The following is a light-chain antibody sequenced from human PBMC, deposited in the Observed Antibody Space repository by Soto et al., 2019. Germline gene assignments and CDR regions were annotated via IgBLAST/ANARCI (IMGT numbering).Light chain of an antibody. V-gene: IGKV3-20*01. CDR2: GIS. Sequence: ESVLTQSPGTLSLSPGERATLSCSASQSVSNAFFAWYQQKPGQAPRLHIYGISSRATGIPDRFSGSGSGTDFTLTISRLEPEDFVVYFCQQYSTLPHTFGQGTKLEVK. CDR1: QSVSNAF. CDR3: QQYSTLPHT. J-gene: IGKJ2*01.